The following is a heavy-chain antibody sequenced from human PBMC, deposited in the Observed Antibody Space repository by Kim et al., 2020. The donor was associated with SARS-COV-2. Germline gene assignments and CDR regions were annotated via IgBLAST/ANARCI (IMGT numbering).Heavy chain of an antibody. CDR2: LSYSGSA. J-gene: IGHJ3*02. CDR1: GGSISSTNYY. V-gene: IGHV4-39*01. D-gene: IGHD3-10*01. Sequence: SETLSLTCSASGGSISSTNYYWAWVRQPPGKGPEWIGTLSYSGSANYSPSLKSRVSLSVDTSKNQFSLKLSSVTAADTAVYYCARHFDYPLGFDIWGPGT. CDR3: ARHFDYPLGFDI.